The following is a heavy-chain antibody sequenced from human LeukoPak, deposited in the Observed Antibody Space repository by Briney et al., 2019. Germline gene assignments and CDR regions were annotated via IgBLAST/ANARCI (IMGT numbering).Heavy chain of an antibody. J-gene: IGHJ4*02. D-gene: IGHD3-3*01. CDR1: GGSISSYY. Sequence: SETLSLTCTVSGGSISSYYWSWIRQPPGKGLEWIGYIYYSGSTNYNPSLKSRVTISVDTSKNQFSLKLSSETAADTAVYYCARVKDGITIFGVVIEYFDYWGQGTLVTVSS. CDR2: IYYSGST. V-gene: IGHV4-59*01. CDR3: ARVKDGITIFGVVIEYFDY.